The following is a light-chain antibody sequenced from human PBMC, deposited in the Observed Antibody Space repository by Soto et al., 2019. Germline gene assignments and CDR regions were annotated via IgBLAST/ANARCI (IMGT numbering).Light chain of an antibody. CDR1: QSVSSK. J-gene: IGKJ5*01. CDR2: GAS. Sequence: EILMTQSPATLSVSPGDTATLSCGASQSVSSKLNWYQQKPGQPPRLLIYGASTRATGIPARFSGSGSGKEFTLTISGLHSEDFAVYYCQQYSNWPPTFGQGTRLDIK. V-gene: IGKV3-15*01. CDR3: QQYSNWPPT.